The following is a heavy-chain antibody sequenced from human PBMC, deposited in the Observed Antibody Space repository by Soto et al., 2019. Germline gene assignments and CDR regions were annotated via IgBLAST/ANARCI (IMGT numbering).Heavy chain of an antibody. J-gene: IGHJ6*02. Sequence: SVKVSCKASGGTFADFIMNWVRQAPGQGLEWMGGIVPMFGTPTYAEKFKGRVTISATGSTSTAYMELTSLRSEDTAVYYCARNGTSSRSLSQYSGMDVWGPGTTVTVS. CDR3: ARNGTSSRSLSQYSGMDV. D-gene: IGHD6-13*01. CDR1: GGTFADFI. CDR2: IVPMFGTP. V-gene: IGHV1-69*13.